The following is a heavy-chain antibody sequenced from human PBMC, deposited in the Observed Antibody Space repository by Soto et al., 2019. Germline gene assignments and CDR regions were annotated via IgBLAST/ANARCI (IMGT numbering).Heavy chain of an antibody. Sequence: QLQLQESGPGLVKPSETLTLTCTVSGGSISSSDYYWACIRQPPEKGLEWPVTTYYCGSIYYSTSLKSRATISFDTCKNQISLNLRSVTAADTALYYCARHRNDRGSSYWVDPWGQGTLVTVSS. CDR2: TYYCGSI. D-gene: IGHD6-6*01. J-gene: IGHJ5*02. V-gene: IGHV4-39*01. CDR3: ARHRNDRGSSYWVDP. CDR1: GGSISSSDYY.